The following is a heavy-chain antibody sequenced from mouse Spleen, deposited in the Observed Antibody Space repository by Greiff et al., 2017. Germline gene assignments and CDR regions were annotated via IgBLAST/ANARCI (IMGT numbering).Heavy chain of an antibody. CDR3: ARAIHYYGYGYFDV. J-gene: IGHJ1*01. Sequence: VQLQQSGAELVKPGASVKISCKASGYAFSSYWMNWVKQRPGKGLEWIGQIYPGDGDTNYNGKFKGKATLTADKSSSTAYTQLSSLTSEDSAVYFCARAIHYYGYGYFDVWGAGTTVTVSS. D-gene: IGHD1-2*01. CDR2: IYPGDGDT. CDR1: GYAFSSYW. V-gene: IGHV1-80*01.